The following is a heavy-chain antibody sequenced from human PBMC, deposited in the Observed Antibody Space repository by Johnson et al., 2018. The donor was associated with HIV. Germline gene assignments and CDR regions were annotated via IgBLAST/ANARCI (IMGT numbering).Heavy chain of an antibody. CDR3: SRDFRGYYGWGTNAFDI. J-gene: IGHJ3*02. CDR1: GFTFSSCA. V-gene: IGHV3-30-3*01. D-gene: IGHD3-10*01. CDR2: IPYDGTNK. Sequence: QVLLLESGGGVVQPGRSLRLSCAASGFTFSSCAMHWVRQAPGKGLEWVALIPYDGTNKNYADSVKGRFTISRDNSKNTLFLQMNSLRAEDTAVYYCSRDFRGYYGWGTNAFDIWGQGTMVTVSS.